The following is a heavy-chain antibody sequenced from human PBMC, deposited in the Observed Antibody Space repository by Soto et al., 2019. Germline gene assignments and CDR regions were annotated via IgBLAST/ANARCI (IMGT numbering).Heavy chain of an antibody. CDR2: MNPNSGNT. CDR1: GYTFTSYD. CDR3: ARGIITMVRGVIRNRGDY. J-gene: IGHJ4*02. V-gene: IGHV1-8*01. D-gene: IGHD3-10*01. Sequence: QVPLVQSGAEVKKPGASVKVSCKASGYTFTSYDINWVRQATGQGLEWMGWMNPNSGNTGYAQKFQGRVTMTRNTSISTAYMELSSLRSEDTAVYYCARGIITMVRGVIRNRGDYWGQGTLVTVSS.